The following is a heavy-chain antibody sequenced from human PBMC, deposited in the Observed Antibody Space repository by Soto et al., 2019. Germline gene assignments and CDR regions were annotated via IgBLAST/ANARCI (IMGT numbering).Heavy chain of an antibody. CDR2: ITPLFETT. J-gene: IGHJ4*02. V-gene: IGHV1-69*01. Sequence: QVEVVQSGPEVKKQGTSVKVSCKASGVTVNRFAVTWVRQAPGQGFQWLRGITPLFETTNHAQNFQGRATITADESTTTSYLELRGRASDDSAVSSCARGYGGYFDDWGPGNVVIVSS. CDR3: ARGYGGYFDD. D-gene: IGHD4-17*01. CDR1: GVTVNRFA.